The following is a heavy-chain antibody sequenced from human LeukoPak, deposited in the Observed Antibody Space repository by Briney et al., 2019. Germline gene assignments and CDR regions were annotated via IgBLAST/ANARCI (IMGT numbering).Heavy chain of an antibody. V-gene: IGHV4-39*07. CDR1: GVSISSSSYY. CDR3: SGSYLYYYYYYMHV. CDR2: IYYSGST. Sequence: PSETLSLTCTVSGVSISSSSYYWGWIRQPPGKGLEWIGSIYYSGSTYYNPSLKSRVTISVDTSKNQFSLKLSSVTAADTAVYYCSGSYLYYYYYYMHVWGKGTTVTISS. D-gene: IGHD1-26*01. J-gene: IGHJ6*03.